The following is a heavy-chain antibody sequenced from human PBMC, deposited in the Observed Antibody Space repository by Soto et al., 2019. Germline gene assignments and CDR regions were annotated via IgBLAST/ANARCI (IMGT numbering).Heavy chain of an antibody. CDR2: IYSGGNP. Sequence: TGGSLRLSCSASGFSVRGNYMSWVRQAPGKGLELVSLIYSGGNPFYADSMKGRFTLSRDNSNNMLYLQMDSLRAEDTAVYYCARGPNSDCWGQGSLVTVCS. D-gene: IGHD2-21*01. CDR1: GFSVRGNY. CDR3: ARGPNSDC. J-gene: IGHJ4*02. V-gene: IGHV3-53*01.